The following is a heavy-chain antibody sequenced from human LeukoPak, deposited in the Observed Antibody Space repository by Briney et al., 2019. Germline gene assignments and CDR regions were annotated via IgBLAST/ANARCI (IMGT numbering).Heavy chain of an antibody. CDR2: INPNSGGT. J-gene: IGHJ4*02. D-gene: IGHD3-10*01. CDR3: ARDLPRGRGTLDY. Sequence: ASVKVSCKASGYTFTSYYMHWVRQAPGQGLEWMGIINPNSGGTNYAQKFQGRVTMTRDTSISTAYMELSRLRSDDTAVYYCARDLPRGRGTLDYWGQGTLVTVSS. CDR1: GYTFTSYY. V-gene: IGHV1-2*02.